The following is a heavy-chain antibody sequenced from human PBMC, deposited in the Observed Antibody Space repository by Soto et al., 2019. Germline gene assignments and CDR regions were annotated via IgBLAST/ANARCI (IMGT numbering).Heavy chain of an antibody. V-gene: IGHV1-24*01. J-gene: IGHJ6*03. CDR2: FDPEDGET. Sequence: ASVKVSCKVSGYTLTELSMHWVRQAPGKGLEWMGGFDPEDGETIYAQKFQGRVTMTEDTSTDTAYMELSSLRSEDTAVYYCATGQQLVKWTGYYYYMDVWGKGTTVTVSS. CDR1: GYTLTELS. CDR3: ATGQQLVKWTGYYYYMDV. D-gene: IGHD6-13*01.